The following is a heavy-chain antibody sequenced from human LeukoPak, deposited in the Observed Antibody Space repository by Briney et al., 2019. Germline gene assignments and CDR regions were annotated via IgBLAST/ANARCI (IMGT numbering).Heavy chain of an antibody. CDR1: GFTFSSYG. J-gene: IGHJ6*03. CDR2: ISGSGGST. V-gene: IGHV3-23*01. CDR3: AKNGDRGAYCSGGSCYPYFYYYMDV. D-gene: IGHD2-15*01. Sequence: GGSLRLSCAASGFTFSSYGMSWVRQAPGKGLEWVSAISGSGGSTYYADSVKGRFTISRDNSKNTLYLQMNSLRAEDTAVYYCAKNGDRGAYCSGGSCYPYFYYYMDVWGKGTTVTISS.